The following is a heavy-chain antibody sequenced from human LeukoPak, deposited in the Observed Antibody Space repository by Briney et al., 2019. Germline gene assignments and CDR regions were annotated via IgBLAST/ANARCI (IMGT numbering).Heavy chain of an antibody. CDR2: IRSKAFGGTP. D-gene: IGHD3-22*01. CDR1: GFTFGDYA. Sequence: GGSLRLSCTASGFTFGDYAMSWFRQAPGKGLEWVGFIRSKAFGGTPEYAASVKGRFTISRDDSESIAYLQMNSLKTEDTAVYYCARVAYYDSSGLSDYWGQGTLVTVSS. CDR3: ARVAYYDSSGLSDY. V-gene: IGHV3-49*03. J-gene: IGHJ4*02.